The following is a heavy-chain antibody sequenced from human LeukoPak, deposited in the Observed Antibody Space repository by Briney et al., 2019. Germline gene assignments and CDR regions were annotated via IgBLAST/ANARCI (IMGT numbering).Heavy chain of an antibody. J-gene: IGHJ5*02. CDR3: ARGRYYGDYRVDP. Sequence: SEILSLTCAVYGGSFSGYYWSWIRQPPGKGLEWIGEINHSGSTNYNPSLKSRVTISVDTSKNQFSLKLSSVTAADTAVYYCARGRYYGDYRVDPWGQGTLVTVSS. CDR2: INHSGST. CDR1: GGSFSGYY. D-gene: IGHD4-17*01. V-gene: IGHV4-34*01.